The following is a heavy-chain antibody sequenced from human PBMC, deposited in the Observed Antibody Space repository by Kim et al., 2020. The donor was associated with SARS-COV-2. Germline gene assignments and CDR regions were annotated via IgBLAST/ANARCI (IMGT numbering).Heavy chain of an antibody. CDR2: IIPIFGTA. Sequence: SVKVSCKASGGTFSNYVINWVRQAPGQGLEWMGGIIPIFGTANYAQKFHDRVTITADESTSTAYMEVSSVRSDDTAVYYFARRETKWDAFDIWVQGTMV. CDR3: ARRETKWDAFDI. D-gene: IGHD1-7*01. CDR1: GGTFSNYV. V-gene: IGHV1-69*13. J-gene: IGHJ3*02.